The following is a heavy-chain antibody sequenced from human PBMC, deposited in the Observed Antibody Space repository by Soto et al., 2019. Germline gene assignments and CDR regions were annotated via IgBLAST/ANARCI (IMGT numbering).Heavy chain of an antibody. CDR3: SRALRYFDWSLYYYYGMDV. Sequence: ASVKVSCKASGYTFTSYGISWVRQATGQGHKRKGWVSAYNGNKNYAQKFQGRVTITADESTSTAYMELSSLRSEDTAVYYCSRALRYFDWSLYYYYGMDVWGQGTTVTVSS. CDR1: GYTFTSYG. CDR2: VSAYNGNK. D-gene: IGHD3-9*01. V-gene: IGHV1-18*01. J-gene: IGHJ6*02.